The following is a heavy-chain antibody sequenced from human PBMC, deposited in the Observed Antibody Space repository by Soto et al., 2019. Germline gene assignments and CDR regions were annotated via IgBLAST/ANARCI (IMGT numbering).Heavy chain of an antibody. D-gene: IGHD2-15*01. Sequence: QVQLVQSGAEVKKPGSSVKVSCKASGGTFSSYAISWVRQAPGQGLEWMGGIIPIFGTANYAQKFQGRVTMTADESTSTACMELSSLRSEDTAVYYCARSEGDCSGGRCYQRGSYYYDGMYVWGQGTTGNVSS. V-gene: IGHV1-69*01. CDR1: GGTFSSYA. CDR3: ARSEGDCSGGRCYQRGSYYYDGMYV. CDR2: IIPIFGTA. J-gene: IGHJ6*02.